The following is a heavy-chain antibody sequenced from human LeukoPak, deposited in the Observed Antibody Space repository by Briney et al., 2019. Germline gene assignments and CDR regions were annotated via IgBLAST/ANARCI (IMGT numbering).Heavy chain of an antibody. CDR1: RFTFSSYG. D-gene: IGHD3-22*01. V-gene: IGHV3-30*02. CDR3: AKDRVIYYYDSSGYYSQGMDV. CDR2: IRYDGSNK. J-gene: IGHJ6*04. Sequence: GGSLRLSCAASRFTFSSYGMHWVRQAPGKGLEWVAFIRYDGSNKYYADSVKGRFTISRDNSKNTLYLQMNSLRAEDTAVYYCAKDRVIYYYDSSGYYSQGMDVWGKGTTVTISS.